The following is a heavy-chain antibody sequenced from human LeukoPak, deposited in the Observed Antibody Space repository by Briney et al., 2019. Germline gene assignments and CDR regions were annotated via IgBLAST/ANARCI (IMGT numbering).Heavy chain of an antibody. CDR2: ISAYNGNT. CDR3: ARDRDYYGSGSFYLDY. V-gene: IGHV1-18*01. Sequence: ASVKVSCKASGYTFTSYGISWVRQAPGQGLEWMGWISAYNGNTNYAQKLQGRVTMTTDTSTSTAYMELRSLRSEDTAVYYCARDRDYYGSGSFYLDYWGQGTLVTVSS. CDR1: GYTFTSYG. D-gene: IGHD3-10*01. J-gene: IGHJ4*02.